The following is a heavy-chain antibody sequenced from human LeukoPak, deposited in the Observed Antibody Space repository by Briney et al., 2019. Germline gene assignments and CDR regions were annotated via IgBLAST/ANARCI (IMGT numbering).Heavy chain of an antibody. CDR2: IKQDGSEK. CDR3: ASFVHEVGGFFDY. D-gene: IGHD3-16*01. V-gene: IGHV3-7*03. J-gene: IGHJ4*02. Sequence: GGSLRLSCAASGFTFSSYWMSWVRQAPGKGLEWVANIKQDGSEKYYVDSVKGRFTISRDNAKNSLYLQMNSLRAEDTAVYYCASFVHEVGGFFDYWGQGTPVTVSS. CDR1: GFTFSSYW.